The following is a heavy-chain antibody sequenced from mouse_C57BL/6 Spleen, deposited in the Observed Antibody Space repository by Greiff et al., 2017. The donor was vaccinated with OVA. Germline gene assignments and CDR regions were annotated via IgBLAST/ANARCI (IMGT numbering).Heavy chain of an antibody. CDR1: GYSITSGYY. Sequence: DVQLVESGPGLVKPSQSLSLTCSVTGYSITSGYYWNWIRQFPGNKLEWMGYISYDGSNNYNPSLKNRISISRDTSKNQFFLKLNSVTTEDTATYYCARERITTVVGYFDVWGTGTTVTVSS. CDR2: ISYDGSN. V-gene: IGHV3-6*01. CDR3: ARERITTVVGYFDV. D-gene: IGHD1-1*01. J-gene: IGHJ1*03.